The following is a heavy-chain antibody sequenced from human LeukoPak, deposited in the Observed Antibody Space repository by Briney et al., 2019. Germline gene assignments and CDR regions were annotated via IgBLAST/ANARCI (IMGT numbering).Heavy chain of an antibody. CDR1: GGSITNYY. V-gene: IGHV4-59*01. Sequence: PSETLSLTCTVSGGSITNYYWSWIRQPPGKGLEWIGYMFYRGRTNYNPSLKSRVTISIDTSKSQVSLRVTSMTAADTAVYYCARDSSGSSFKYLDSWGQGILVTVSS. D-gene: IGHD3-22*01. CDR2: MFYRGRT. J-gene: IGHJ4*02. CDR3: ARDSSGSSFKYLDS.